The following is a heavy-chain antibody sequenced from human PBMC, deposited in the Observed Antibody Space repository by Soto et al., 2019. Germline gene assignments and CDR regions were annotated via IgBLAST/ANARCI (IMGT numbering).Heavy chain of an antibody. CDR2: IIPIFGTA. V-gene: IGHV1-69*12. J-gene: IGHJ6*02. D-gene: IGHD6-13*01. Sequence: QVQLVQSGAEVKKPGSSVEVSCKASGGTFSSYAISWVRQAPGQGLEWMGGIIPIFGTANYAQKFQGRVTITADESTSTAYMELSSLRSEDTAVYYCAREESIAAAGTAYYYGMDVWGQGTTVTVSS. CDR1: GGTFSSYA. CDR3: AREESIAAAGTAYYYGMDV.